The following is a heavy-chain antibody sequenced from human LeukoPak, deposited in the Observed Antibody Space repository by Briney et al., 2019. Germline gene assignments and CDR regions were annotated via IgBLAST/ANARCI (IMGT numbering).Heavy chain of an antibody. CDR3: ARDVVAATNYYYYYMDV. CDR2: IIPIFGTA. CDR1: GGTFSSYA. D-gene: IGHD2-15*01. V-gene: IGHV1-69*13. J-gene: IGHJ6*03. Sequence: ASVKVSCKASGGTFSSYAISWVRQAPGQGLEWMGGIIPIFGTANYAQKFQGRVTITADESTSTAYMELSSLRSEDTAVYYCARDVVAATNYYYYYMDVWGKGTTVTISS.